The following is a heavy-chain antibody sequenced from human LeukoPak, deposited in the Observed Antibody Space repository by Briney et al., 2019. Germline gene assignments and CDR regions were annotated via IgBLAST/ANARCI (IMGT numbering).Heavy chain of an antibody. CDR2: IIPIFGTA. CDR1: GGTFSSYA. V-gene: IGHV1-69*06. D-gene: IGHD3-22*01. Sequence: ASVKVSCKASGGTFSSYAISWVRQAPGQGLEWMGGIIPIFGTANYAQKFQGRVTITADKSTSTAYMELSSLRSEDTAVYYCASYDSSGYLFYFDYWGQGTLVTVSS. CDR3: ASYDSSGYLFYFDY. J-gene: IGHJ4*02.